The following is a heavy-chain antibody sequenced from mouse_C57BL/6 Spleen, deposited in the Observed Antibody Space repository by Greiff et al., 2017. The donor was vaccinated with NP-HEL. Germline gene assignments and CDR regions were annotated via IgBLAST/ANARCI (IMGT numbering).Heavy chain of an antibody. CDR3: ARSRLRDAMDY. V-gene: IGHV1-82*01. CDR2: IYPGDGDT. D-gene: IGHD1-1*01. CDR1: GYAFSSSW. Sequence: VQLQQSGPELVKPGASVKISCKASGYAFSSSWMNWVKQRPGKGLEWIGRIYPGDGDTNYNGKFKGKATLTADKSSSTAYMQLSSLTSEDSAVYFCARSRLRDAMDYWGQGTSVTVSS. J-gene: IGHJ4*01.